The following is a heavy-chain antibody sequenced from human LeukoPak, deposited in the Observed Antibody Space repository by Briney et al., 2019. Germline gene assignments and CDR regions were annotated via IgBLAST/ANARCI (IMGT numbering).Heavy chain of an antibody. CDR1: GYTFTGYY. D-gene: IGHD6-19*01. J-gene: IGHJ4*02. Sequence: ASVKVSCKASGYTFTGYYMHWVRQAPGQGLEWMGWINPNSGGTNYAQKFQGRATMTRDTSISTAYMELSRLRSDDTAVYYCARETSSGWYWFDYWGQGTLVTVSS. V-gene: IGHV1-2*02. CDR2: INPNSGGT. CDR3: ARETSSGWYWFDY.